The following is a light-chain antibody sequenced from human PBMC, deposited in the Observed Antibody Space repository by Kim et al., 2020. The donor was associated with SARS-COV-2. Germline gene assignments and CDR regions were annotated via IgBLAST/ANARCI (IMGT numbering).Light chain of an antibody. V-gene: IGKV3-20*01. J-gene: IGKJ1*01. CDR1: QSIRSNY. Sequence: EIVLTQSPGTLSLSTGERATLSCRASQSIRSNYLAWYRQKPGQAPRLLIYVASSRATGIPDRFSGSGSGTDFTLTISRLEPEDFAMYYCQQYGGSPHTFGQGTKVDIK. CDR3: QQYGGSPHT. CDR2: VAS.